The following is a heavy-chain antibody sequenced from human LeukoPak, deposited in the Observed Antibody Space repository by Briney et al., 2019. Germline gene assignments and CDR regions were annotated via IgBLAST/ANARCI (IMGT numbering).Heavy chain of an antibody. CDR1: GFTFSSYE. D-gene: IGHD4-17*01. Sequence: GGSLRLSCAASGFTFSSYEMNWVRQAPGKGLEWVSYISSSGSTIYYADSVKGRCTISRDNAKNSLYLQVNSLRAEDTAVYYCARGRLRHFDYWGQGTLVTVSS. CDR3: ARGRLRHFDY. CDR2: ISSSGSTI. V-gene: IGHV3-48*03. J-gene: IGHJ4*02.